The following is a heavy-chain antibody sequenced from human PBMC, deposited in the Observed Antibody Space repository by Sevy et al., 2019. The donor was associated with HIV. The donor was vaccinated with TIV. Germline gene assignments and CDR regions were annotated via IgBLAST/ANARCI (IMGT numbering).Heavy chain of an antibody. D-gene: IGHD1-20*01. CDR3: AKPITGVFRADFDF. CDR1: GFTFSNYA. V-gene: IGHV3-23*01. Sequence: GGSLRLSCVASGFTFSNYAMTWVRPAPGKGLEWVSAISGSGGSTYYADSVKGRFTISRDNSKNTLYLQMDSLRAEDTAACYRAKPITGVFRADFDFWGHGTMVTVSS. J-gene: IGHJ3*01. CDR2: ISGSGGST.